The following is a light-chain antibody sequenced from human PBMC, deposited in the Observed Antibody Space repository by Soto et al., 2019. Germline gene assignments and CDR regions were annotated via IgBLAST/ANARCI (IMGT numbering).Light chain of an antibody. Sequence: IVITQSPLSLPVTPGEPTSISCRSSQSLLHSNGYNYLDWSLQKPGQSPQLLIYLGSNRASGVPDRFSGSGSGTEFTLTINSLQSEDFAVYYCQQYNNWPRTFGQGTKV. CDR1: QSLLHSNGYNY. V-gene: IGKV2-28*01. J-gene: IGKJ1*01. CDR3: QQYNNWPRT. CDR2: LGS.